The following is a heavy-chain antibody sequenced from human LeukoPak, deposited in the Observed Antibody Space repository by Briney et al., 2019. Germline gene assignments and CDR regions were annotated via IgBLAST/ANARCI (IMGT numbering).Heavy chain of an antibody. V-gene: IGHV1-69*02. D-gene: IGHD1-26*01. CDR2: IIPILGIA. J-gene: IGHJ3*02. Sequence: GASVKVSCKASGGTFSSYTISWVRQAPGQGLEWMGRIIPILGIANYAQKFQGRVTITADKSTSTAYMELSSLRSEDTAVYYCARGGSGSYYVSDAFDIWGQGTMVTVSS. CDR1: GGTFSSYT. CDR3: ARGGSGSYYVSDAFDI.